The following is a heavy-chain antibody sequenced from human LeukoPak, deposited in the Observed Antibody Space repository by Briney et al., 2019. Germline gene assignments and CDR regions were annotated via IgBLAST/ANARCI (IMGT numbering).Heavy chain of an antibody. CDR3: ARGTYDSRGWYEGHFDY. V-gene: IGHV3-13*01. Sequence: PGGSLRLSCAASGFTFSSYDMHWVRQATGKGLEWVSAIGTAGDTYYPGSVKGRFTISRENAENSLYLQMNSLRAGDTAVYYCARGTYDSRGWYEGHFDYWGQGTLVTVSS. D-gene: IGHD6-19*01. CDR1: GFTFSSYD. J-gene: IGHJ4*02. CDR2: IGTAGDT.